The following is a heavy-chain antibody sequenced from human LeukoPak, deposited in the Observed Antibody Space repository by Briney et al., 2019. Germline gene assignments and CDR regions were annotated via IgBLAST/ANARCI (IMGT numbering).Heavy chain of an antibody. CDR1: GYSFTSYW. V-gene: IGHV5-51*01. D-gene: IGHD4-17*01. J-gene: IGHJ3*02. CDR2: IYPGDSDT. CDR3: ASDYGDYNDAFDI. Sequence: GESLKISCKGSGYSFTSYWIGWVRQMPGKGQEWMGIIYPGDSDTRYSPSFQGQVTISADKSISTAYLQWSSLKASDTAMYYCASDYGDYNDAFDIWGQGTMVTVSS.